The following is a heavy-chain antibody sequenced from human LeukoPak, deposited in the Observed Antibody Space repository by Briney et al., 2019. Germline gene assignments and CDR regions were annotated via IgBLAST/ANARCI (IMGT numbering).Heavy chain of an antibody. CDR1: GGSISGYY. J-gene: IGHJ5*02. CDR2: IYDSGST. Sequence: SETLSLTCTVSGGSISGYYWSWIRQPPGKGLEWIGYIYDSGSTNYNPSLKNRVTMSLDMSKNHFSLKLSSVTAADTAVYYCARGSSSSVLAWFDPWGQGTLVTVSS. V-gene: IGHV4-59*01. D-gene: IGHD6-13*01. CDR3: ARGSSSSVLAWFDP.